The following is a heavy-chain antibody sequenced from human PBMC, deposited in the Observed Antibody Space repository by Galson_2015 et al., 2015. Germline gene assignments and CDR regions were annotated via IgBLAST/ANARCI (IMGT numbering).Heavy chain of an antibody. CDR3: VKGGSGTYLIDY. CDR1: GFTFSSYA. D-gene: IGHD3-10*01. V-gene: IGHV3-23*01. CDR2: ISGSGDAT. J-gene: IGHJ4*02. Sequence: SLRLSCAASGFTFSSYAMSWVRQAPGKGLEWVSAISGSGDATYYADSVKGRFTFSRDNSKNTLYLQMNSLRAEDTAVYYCVKGGSGTYLIDYWGQGTLVTVSS.